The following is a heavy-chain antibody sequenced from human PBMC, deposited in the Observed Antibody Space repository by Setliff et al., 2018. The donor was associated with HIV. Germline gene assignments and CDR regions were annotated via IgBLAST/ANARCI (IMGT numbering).Heavy chain of an antibody. V-gene: IGHV4-34*01. CDR3: AGDGPHYYGMDV. CDR1: GGSLGGYH. CDR2: VTHSGGT. J-gene: IGHJ6*02. Sequence: PSETLSLTCGVYGGSLGGYHWSWIRQPPGKGLEWIGEVTHSGGTKYNPSLKSRVNISVDTSKNQLSLKLRFVTAADTAVYYCAGDGPHYYGMDVWGQGTTVTVSS.